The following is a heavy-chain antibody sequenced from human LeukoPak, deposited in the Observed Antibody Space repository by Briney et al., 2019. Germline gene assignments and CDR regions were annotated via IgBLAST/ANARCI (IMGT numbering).Heavy chain of an antibody. V-gene: IGHV3-74*01. D-gene: IGHD6-19*01. CDR2: VEGDGSNT. CDR3: ARDPSAVSGYFDY. CDR1: GFSFSSYW. Sequence: GGSLRLSCAASGFSFSSYWMHWARQAPGRGLVWVSRVEGDGSNTSYADSVKGRFTISRDNAKNTLYLQMNSLRAEDTAVYYCARDPSAVSGYFDYWGQGTLVTVSS. J-gene: IGHJ4*02.